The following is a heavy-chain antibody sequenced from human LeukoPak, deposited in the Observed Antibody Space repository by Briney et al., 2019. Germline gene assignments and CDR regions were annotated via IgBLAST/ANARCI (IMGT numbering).Heavy chain of an antibody. CDR1: GYTFTGYY. J-gene: IGHJ5*02. V-gene: IGHV1-2*02. CDR3: ARDKTVRYCSSTSCSRPLDP. CDR2: INPNSGGT. Sequence: GASVKVSCKASGYTFTGYYMHWVRQAPGQGLEWMGWINPNSGGTNYAQKFQGRVTMTRDTSISTAYMELSRLRSDDTAVYHCARDKTVRYCSSTSCSRPLDPWGQGTLVTVSS. D-gene: IGHD2-2*01.